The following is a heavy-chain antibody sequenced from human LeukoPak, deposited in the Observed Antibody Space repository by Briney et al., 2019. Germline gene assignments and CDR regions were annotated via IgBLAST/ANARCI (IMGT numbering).Heavy chain of an antibody. CDR2: ISGSGGNT. CDR1: GLIFSSYV. D-gene: IGHD5-24*01. Sequence: PGGSLRLSCAASGLIFSSYVMSWVRQAPGKGPEWVSAISGSGGNTPYADSVKGRFTISRDNSKNTLYLQMNSLRAEDTAVYYCARHQSGYNRPIDYWGQGTLVTVSS. V-gene: IGHV3-23*01. J-gene: IGHJ4*02. CDR3: ARHQSGYNRPIDY.